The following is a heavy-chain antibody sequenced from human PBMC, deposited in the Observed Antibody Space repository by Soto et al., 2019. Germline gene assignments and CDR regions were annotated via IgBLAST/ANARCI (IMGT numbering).Heavy chain of an antibody. CDR1: GDSVSSNSAA. D-gene: IGHD4-17*01. CDR3: ARDTNRENGDYTRGYYYYGMDV. CDR2: TYYRSKWYN. Sequence: PSQTLSLTCAISGDSVSSNSAAWNWIRQSPSRGLEWLGRTYYRSKWYNDYAVSVKSRITINPDTSKNQFSLQLNSVTPEDTAVYYCARDTNRENGDYTRGYYYYGMDVWGQGTTVTVS. V-gene: IGHV6-1*01. J-gene: IGHJ6*02.